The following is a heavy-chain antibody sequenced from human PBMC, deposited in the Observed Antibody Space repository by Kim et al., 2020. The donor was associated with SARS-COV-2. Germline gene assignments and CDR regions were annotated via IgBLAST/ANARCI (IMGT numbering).Heavy chain of an antibody. CDR2: ISAYNGNT. CDR3: ARASIRVVVAATDYYYYGMDV. Sequence: ASVKVSCKASGYTFTSYGISWVRQAPGQGLEWMGWISAYNGNTNYAQKLQGRVTMTTDTSTSTAYMELRSLRSDDTAVYYCARASIRVVVAATDYYYYGMDVWGRGTTVTVAS. D-gene: IGHD2-15*01. J-gene: IGHJ6*02. CDR1: GYTFTSYG. V-gene: IGHV1-18*01.